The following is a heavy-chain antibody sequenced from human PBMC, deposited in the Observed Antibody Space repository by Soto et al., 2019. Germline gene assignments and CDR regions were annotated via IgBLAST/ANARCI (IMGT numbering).Heavy chain of an antibody. CDR2: IFYGGST. CDR1: SGSISSGDYY. V-gene: IGHV4-30-4*01. D-gene: IGHD5-18*01. CDR3: AIEVDKAMALAH. Sequence: PSETLSLTCTVSSGSISSGDYYWSWIRQPPGKGLEWIGYIFYGGSTYYNPSLKSRVTISVDTSKNQFSLKLTSVTAADTAVYYCAIEVDKAMALAHWSQGTRVTVSS. J-gene: IGHJ4*02.